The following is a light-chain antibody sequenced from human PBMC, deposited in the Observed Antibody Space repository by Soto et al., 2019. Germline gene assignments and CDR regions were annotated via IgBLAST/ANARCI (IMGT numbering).Light chain of an antibody. CDR2: DVS. CDR1: SSDVGRYSY. Sequence: QPVLTQPRSVSGSPGQSVSISCTGTSSDVGRYSYVSWYQQHPGKAPKLMIYDVSERPSGVPDRFSGSKSGNTASLTISGRQAEDEADYYCCSYAGTYTGVFGTGTKVTVL. CDR3: CSYAGTYTGV. J-gene: IGLJ1*01. V-gene: IGLV2-11*01.